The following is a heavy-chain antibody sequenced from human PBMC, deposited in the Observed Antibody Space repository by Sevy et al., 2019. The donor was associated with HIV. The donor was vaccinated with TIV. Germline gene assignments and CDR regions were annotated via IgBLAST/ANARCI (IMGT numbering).Heavy chain of an antibody. CDR1: AFTFSSYD. Sequence: GGSLRLSCAASAFTFSSYDMHWVRQATGKGLEWVSAIGTAGDTYYPGSVKGRFTISRENAKNSLYLQMNSLRAGDTAVYYCARGVAGTRYFDYWGQGTLVTVSS. D-gene: IGHD6-19*01. V-gene: IGHV3-13*01. J-gene: IGHJ4*02. CDR2: IGTAGDT. CDR3: ARGVAGTRYFDY.